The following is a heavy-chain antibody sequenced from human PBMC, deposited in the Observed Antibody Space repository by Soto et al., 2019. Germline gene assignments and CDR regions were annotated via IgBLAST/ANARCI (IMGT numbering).Heavy chain of an antibody. J-gene: IGHJ5*02. Sequence: PSETLSLTCAVSGGSISSGGYSWSWIRQPPGKGLEWIGYIYHSGSTYYNPSLKSRVTISVDRSKNQFSLRLSSLTAADTAVYYCALTTGGATYLANPDWFDPWGQGTLVTVSS. CDR1: GGSISSGGYS. CDR3: ALTTGGATYLANPDWFDP. CDR2: IYHSGST. V-gene: IGHV4-30-2*01. D-gene: IGHD1-26*01.